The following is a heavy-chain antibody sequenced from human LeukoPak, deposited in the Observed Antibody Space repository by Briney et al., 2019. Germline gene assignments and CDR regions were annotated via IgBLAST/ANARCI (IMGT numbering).Heavy chain of an antibody. CDR2: IYYSGST. V-gene: IGHV4-59*12. D-gene: IGHD2-2*01. CDR1: GGSISSYY. J-gene: IGHJ4*02. Sequence: SETLSLTCTVSGGSISSYYWSWIRQPPGKGLEWIGYIYYSGSTNYNPSLKSRVTMSVDTSKNQFSLKLSSVTAADTAVYYCARDGVVPAALDYWGQGTLVTVSS. CDR3: ARDGVVPAALDY.